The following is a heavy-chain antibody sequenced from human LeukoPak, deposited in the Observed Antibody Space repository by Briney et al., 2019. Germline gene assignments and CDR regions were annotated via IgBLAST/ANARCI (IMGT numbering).Heavy chain of an antibody. Sequence: PSETLSLTCTVSGGSISSYYWSWIRQPPGKGLEWIGYIYYSGSTNYNPSLKSRVTISVDTSKNQFSLKLSSVTAADTAVYYCAIIEYYYYYMDVWGKGTTVTVSS. CDR2: IYYSGST. CDR1: GGSISSYY. J-gene: IGHJ6*03. V-gene: IGHV4-59*01. CDR3: AIIEYYYYYMDV.